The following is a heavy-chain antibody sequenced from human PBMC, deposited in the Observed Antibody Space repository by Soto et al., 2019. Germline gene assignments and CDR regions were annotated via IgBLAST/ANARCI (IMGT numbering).Heavy chain of an antibody. CDR2: ISYDGRNK. D-gene: IGHD3-16*01. Sequence: LRLSCAASGFTFSSYGMHWVRQAPGKGLEWVAVISYDGRNKYYADSVKGRFTISRDNSKNTLYLQMNSLRAEDTAVYYCAKDLWGVDPNYYGMDVWGQGTTVTVSS. CDR1: GFTFSSYG. CDR3: AKDLWGVDPNYYGMDV. V-gene: IGHV3-30*18. J-gene: IGHJ6*02.